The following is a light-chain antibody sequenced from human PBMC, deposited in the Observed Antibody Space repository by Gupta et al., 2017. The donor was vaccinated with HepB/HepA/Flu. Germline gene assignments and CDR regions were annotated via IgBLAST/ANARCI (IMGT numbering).Light chain of an antibody. CDR1: QSVSSSY. V-gene: IGKV3-20*01. Sequence: EIVLTQSPGTLSLSPGERATLSCRASQSVSSSYLAWYQQKPGQAPRLLIYGASSRATGIPDRFSGSGSGTEFTLTISRLEPEDFAVYYCQQDCSSLYTFGQGTKLEIK. CDR3: QQDCSSLYT. CDR2: GAS. J-gene: IGKJ2*01.